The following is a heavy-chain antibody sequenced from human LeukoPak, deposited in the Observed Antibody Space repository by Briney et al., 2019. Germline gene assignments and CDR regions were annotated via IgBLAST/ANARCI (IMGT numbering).Heavy chain of an antibody. D-gene: IGHD6-19*01. Sequence: SETLSLTCTVSGGSISSSSYYWGWIRQPPGKGLEWIGSIYYSGSTYYNPSLKSRVTISVDTSKNQFSLKLSSVTAADTAVYYCARLDIAVAENYYMDVWGKGTTVTVSS. J-gene: IGHJ6*03. V-gene: IGHV4-39*07. CDR1: GGSISSSSYY. CDR2: IYYSGST. CDR3: ARLDIAVAENYYMDV.